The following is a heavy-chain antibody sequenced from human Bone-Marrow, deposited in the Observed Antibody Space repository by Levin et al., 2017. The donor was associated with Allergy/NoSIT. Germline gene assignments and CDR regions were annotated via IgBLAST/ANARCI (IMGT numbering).Heavy chain of an antibody. CDR2: IAGAGGRT. J-gene: IGHJ4*02. CDR1: GFTFSLYA. Sequence: GDSLKISCVGSGFTFSLYAMSWVRQAPGQGLQWVSGIAGAGGRTYYADSLKGRFTISRDNSKSSVYLDMNSLRGDDTAVYYCAKHRPDCSGGSCYSRAGFDYWGQGLLVTVSS. D-gene: IGHD2-15*01. V-gene: IGHV3-23*01. CDR3: AKHRPDCSGGSCYSRAGFDY.